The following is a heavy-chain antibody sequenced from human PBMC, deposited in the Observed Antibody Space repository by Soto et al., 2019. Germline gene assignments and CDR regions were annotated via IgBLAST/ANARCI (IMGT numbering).Heavy chain of an antibody. Sequence: PGGSLRLSCAASGFTFSSYGMHWVRQAPGKGLEWVAVISYDGSNKYYADSVKGRFTISRDNSKNTLYLQMNSLRAEDTAVYYCAKDPVWWLAYYFDYWGQGTLVTVSS. D-gene: IGHD5-12*01. J-gene: IGHJ4*02. CDR2: ISYDGSNK. V-gene: IGHV3-30*18. CDR1: GFTFSSYG. CDR3: AKDPVWWLAYYFDY.